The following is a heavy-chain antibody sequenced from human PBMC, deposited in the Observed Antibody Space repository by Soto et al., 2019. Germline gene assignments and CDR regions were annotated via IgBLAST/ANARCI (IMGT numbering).Heavy chain of an antibody. D-gene: IGHD3-9*01. V-gene: IGHV1-18*04. CDR3: GRANYDILPDY. CDR2: ISAYNGNT. J-gene: IGHJ4*02. CDR1: GYTFTSYG. Sequence: ASVKVSSKASGYTFTSYGISWVRQAPGQGLEWMGWISAYNGNTNYAQKLQGRVTMTTDTSTSTAYMELRSLRSDDTAVYYCGRANYDILPDYWGQGTLVIVSS.